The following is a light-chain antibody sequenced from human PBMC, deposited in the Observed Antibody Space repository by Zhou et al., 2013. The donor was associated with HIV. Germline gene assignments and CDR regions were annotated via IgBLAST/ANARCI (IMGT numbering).Light chain of an antibody. CDR3: QQYNNWPPMYT. Sequence: EVVLTQSPTTLSLSPGERATLSCRASQSVYKYLAWYQQKPGQAPRLLIYDASDRATGIPARFSGSGSGTEFTLTISSLQSEDFAVYYCQQYNNWPPMYTFGQGTKLEIK. J-gene: IGKJ2*01. V-gene: IGKV3-15*01. CDR2: DAS. CDR1: QSVYKY.